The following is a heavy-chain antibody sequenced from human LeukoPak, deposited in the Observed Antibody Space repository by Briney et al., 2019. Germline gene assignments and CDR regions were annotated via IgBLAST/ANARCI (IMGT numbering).Heavy chain of an antibody. D-gene: IGHD1-26*01. CDR1: GYRFNTHW. V-gene: IGHV5-51*01. CDR3: ARRGGSYEDAFDI. Sequence: GESLKISCKSSGYRFNTHWIAWVRQMPGKGLEWMGSIYPLDSHSKFSPSFQGQVTISADKSISTAYLQWSSLKASDTAMYYCARRGGSYEDAFDIWXXXXXVTXSS. J-gene: IGHJ3*02. CDR2: IYPLDSHS.